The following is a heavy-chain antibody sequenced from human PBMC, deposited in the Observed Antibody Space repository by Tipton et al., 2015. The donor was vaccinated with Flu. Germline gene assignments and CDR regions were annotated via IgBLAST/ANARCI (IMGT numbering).Heavy chain of an antibody. J-gene: IGHJ4*02. CDR2: INSDGSST. CDR1: GFTFSSYW. D-gene: IGHD6-19*01. CDR3: AREQWLDGGFDY. V-gene: IGHV3-74*01. Sequence: GSLRLSCAASGFTFSSYWMHWVRQAPGKGLVWVSRINSDGSSTSYADSVKGRFTISRDNAKNTLYLQMNSLRAEDTAVYYCAREQWLDGGFDYWGQETLVTVSS.